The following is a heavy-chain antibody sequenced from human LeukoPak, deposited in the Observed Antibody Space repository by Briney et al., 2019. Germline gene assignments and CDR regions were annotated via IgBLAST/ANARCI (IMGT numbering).Heavy chain of an antibody. CDR2: INSDGSST. D-gene: IGHD6-13*01. CDR3: ARDVAAAAGIY. CDR1: GFTFSSYW. J-gene: IGHJ4*02. Sequence: HPGGSLRLSCAASGFTFSSYWMHWVRQAPGKGLVWVSRINSDGSSTSYADSVKGRFTISRDNAKNSLYLQMNSLRAEDTAMYYCARDVAAAAGIYWGQGTLVTVSS. V-gene: IGHV3-74*01.